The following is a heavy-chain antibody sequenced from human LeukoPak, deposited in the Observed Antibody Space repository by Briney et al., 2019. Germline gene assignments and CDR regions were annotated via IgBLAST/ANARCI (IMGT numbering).Heavy chain of an antibody. V-gene: IGHV3-23*01. J-gene: IGHJ4*02. CDR3: AKDGAIVAFDY. CDR2: ISGRGGST. CDR1: GITFSSYA. Sequence: GGSLRLSCAASGITFSSYAMTWVREAPGRGLGWVSVISGRGGSTFYADSVKGRFTISRDNSKNTLYLQMNSLRAEDTAVYYCAKDGAIVAFDYWGQGTLVTVSS. D-gene: IGHD5-12*01.